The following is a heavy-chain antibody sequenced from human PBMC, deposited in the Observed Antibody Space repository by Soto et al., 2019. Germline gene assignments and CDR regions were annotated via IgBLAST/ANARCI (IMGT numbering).Heavy chain of an antibody. J-gene: IGHJ4*02. CDR1: GFTFSNYA. CDR3: ATDRYNSGWYYFDY. V-gene: IGHV3-23*01. CDR2: ISGSGGST. Sequence: EVQLLESGGGLVQPGGSLRLSCATSGFTFSNYAMSWVRQAPGKGLEWVSAISGSGGSTYHADSVKGRFTISSDNSKNTVYLQMNSLRAEDSAIYYCATDRYNSGWYYFDYWGQGTLVTVSS. D-gene: IGHD6-19*01.